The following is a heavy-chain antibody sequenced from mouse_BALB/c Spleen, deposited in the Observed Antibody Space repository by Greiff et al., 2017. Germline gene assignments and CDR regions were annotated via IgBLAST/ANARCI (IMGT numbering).Heavy chain of an antibody. CDR3: ASYYDYAWFAY. CDR1: GFTFSDYY. D-gene: IGHD2-4*01. Sequence: EVKLVESGGGLVKPGGSLKLSCAASGFTFSDYYMYWVRQTPEKRLEWVATISDGGSYTYYPDSVKGRFTISRDNAKNNLYLQMSSLKSEDTAMYYWASYYDYAWFAYWGQGNLVTVSA. J-gene: IGHJ3*01. CDR2: ISDGGSYT. V-gene: IGHV5-4*02.